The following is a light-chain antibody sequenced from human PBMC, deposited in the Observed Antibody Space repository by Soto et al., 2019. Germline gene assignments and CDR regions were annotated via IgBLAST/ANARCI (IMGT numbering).Light chain of an antibody. V-gene: IGKV3-11*01. CDR3: QQRSNWPWT. J-gene: IGKJ1*01. Sequence: EIVLTQSPATLSLSPGERATLSCRASQSVSSYLAWYQQKPGQAPRLLIYDASNRATGIPARFSGSGSGTDFALTSSSLEPEAFAVYYCQQRSNWPWTFGQGTKVEIK. CDR2: DAS. CDR1: QSVSSY.